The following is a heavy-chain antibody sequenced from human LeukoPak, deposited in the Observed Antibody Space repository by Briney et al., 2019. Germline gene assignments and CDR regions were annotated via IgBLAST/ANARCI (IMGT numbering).Heavy chain of an antibody. D-gene: IGHD3-10*01. CDR1: GFTFDDYA. CDR2: INWNSGRI. V-gene: IGHV3-9*01. Sequence: SLRLSCAASGFTFDDYAMHWVRQAPGKGLEWVSGINWNSGRIGYADSVKGRFTISRDNAKKSVYLHMSSLRAEDTALYYCARLSAYYYGSYFYYYMDVWGKGTTVTVSS. J-gene: IGHJ6*03. CDR3: ARLSAYYYGSYFYYYMDV.